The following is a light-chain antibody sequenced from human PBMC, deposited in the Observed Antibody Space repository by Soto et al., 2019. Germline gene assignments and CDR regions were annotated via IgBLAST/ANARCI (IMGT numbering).Light chain of an antibody. Sequence: DIEMTQSPSTLSASVGDRVTITCRASQSITTWLAWYQQKPGTAPKVLIYHASNLQSGVPSRFSGSGSGTEFSLTIRSLQPDDFATYYCKQYNSYSFGQGTKVEIK. CDR3: KQYNSYS. V-gene: IGKV1-5*01. CDR1: QSITTW. CDR2: HAS. J-gene: IGKJ1*01.